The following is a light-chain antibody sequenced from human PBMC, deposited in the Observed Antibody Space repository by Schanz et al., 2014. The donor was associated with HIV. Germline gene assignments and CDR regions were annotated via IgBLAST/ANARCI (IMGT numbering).Light chain of an antibody. CDR2: GAS. V-gene: IGKV3-15*01. CDR1: QSVASN. Sequence: EIVMTQSPATLSVSPGERATLSCRASQSVASNLAWYQQKPGQAPRLLIYGASTRATGIAGRFSGSGSGTEFTLTISSLQSEDVAVYYCQQYNNWPPRYTFGQGTKLEIK. CDR3: QQYNNWPPRYT. J-gene: IGKJ2*01.